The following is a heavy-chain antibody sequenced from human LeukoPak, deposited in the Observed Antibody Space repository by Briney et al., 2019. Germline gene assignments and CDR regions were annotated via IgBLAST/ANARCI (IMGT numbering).Heavy chain of an antibody. V-gene: IGHV1-18*01. Sequence: ASVKVSCKASGYTFTSYGISWVRQAPGHGLEWMGWISGNNNNADYAQKFQGRVTMTTDISTSTAYMELSGLRSDDTAVYYCARGGLDAATPFDSWGQGTLVTVSS. CDR2: ISGNNNNA. CDR3: ARGGLDAATPFDS. CDR1: GYTFTSYG. J-gene: IGHJ5*01. D-gene: IGHD2-15*01.